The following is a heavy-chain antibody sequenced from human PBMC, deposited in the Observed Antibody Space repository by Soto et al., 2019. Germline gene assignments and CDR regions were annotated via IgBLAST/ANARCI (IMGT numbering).Heavy chain of an antibody. V-gene: IGHV3-53*01. Sequence: GGSLRLSCAASGFTFSNYGMSWVRQAPGKGLEWVSVIYSGGSTYYADSVKGRFTISRDNSKNTLYLQMNSLRAEDTAVYYCARSSNSIAAAGTGFDYWGQGTLVTVSS. CDR2: IYSGGST. CDR1: GFTFSNYG. J-gene: IGHJ4*02. CDR3: ARSSNSIAAAGTGFDY. D-gene: IGHD6-13*01.